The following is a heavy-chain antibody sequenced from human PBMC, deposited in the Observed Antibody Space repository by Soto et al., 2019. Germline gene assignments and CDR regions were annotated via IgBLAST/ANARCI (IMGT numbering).Heavy chain of an antibody. CDR1: GFTFSSYE. CDR3: AILPGGYYGMDV. D-gene: IGHD2-2*01. CDR2: ISSSGSTI. V-gene: IGHV3-48*03. Sequence: PGGSLRLSCAASGFTFSSYEMNWVHQAPGKGLEWVSYISSSGSTIYYADSVKGRFTISRDNAKNSLYLQMNSLRAEDTAVYYCAILPGGYYGMDVWGQGTTVTVSS. J-gene: IGHJ6*02.